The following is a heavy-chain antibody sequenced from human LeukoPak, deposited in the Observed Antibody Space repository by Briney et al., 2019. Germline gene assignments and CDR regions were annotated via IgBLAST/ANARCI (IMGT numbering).Heavy chain of an antibody. CDR3: ARVSPGRYFDA. D-gene: IGHD5/OR15-5a*01. CDR2: INRGGSA. J-gene: IGHJ2*01. CDR1: GGSISSSSYY. V-gene: IGHV4-39*01. Sequence: ASETLSLTCTVSGGSISSSSYYWGWIRQPPGKGLQWIGEINRGGSAYYNPSLKSRVTISVDTSKSQISLNVTSVTAADTAVYFCARVSPGRYFDAWGHGTLVTVSS.